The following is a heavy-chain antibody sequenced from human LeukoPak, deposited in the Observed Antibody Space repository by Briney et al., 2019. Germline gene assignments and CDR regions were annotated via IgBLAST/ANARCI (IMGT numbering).Heavy chain of an antibody. J-gene: IGHJ4*02. CDR2: IWYDGSNK. Sequence: DPGGSLRLSCAASGFTFSSYGMHWVRQAPGKGLEWVAVIWYDGSNKYYADSVKGRFTISRDNSKNTLYLQMNSLRAEDTAVYYCAAMRACSSTTCNPFDKWGQGTLVTVSS. V-gene: IGHV3-33*01. CDR1: GFTFSSYG. D-gene: IGHD2-2*01. CDR3: AAMRACSSTTCNPFDK.